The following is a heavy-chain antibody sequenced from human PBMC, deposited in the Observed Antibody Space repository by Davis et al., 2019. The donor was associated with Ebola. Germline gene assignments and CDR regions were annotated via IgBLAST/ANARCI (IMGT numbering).Heavy chain of an antibody. Sequence: HTGGSLRLSCAASGFTFSSYWMHWVRQAPGKGLVWVSRINSDGSSTSYADSVKGRFTISRDNAKNTLYLQMNSLGAEDTAVYYCAKANRCSSTSCYWGYYYYGMDVWGQGTTVTVSS. CDR3: AKANRCSSTSCYWGYYYYGMDV. CDR1: GFTFSSYW. J-gene: IGHJ6*02. D-gene: IGHD2-2*01. CDR2: INSDGSST. V-gene: IGHV3-74*01.